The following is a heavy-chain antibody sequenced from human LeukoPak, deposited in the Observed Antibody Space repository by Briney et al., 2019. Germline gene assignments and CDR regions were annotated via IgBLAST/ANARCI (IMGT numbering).Heavy chain of an antibody. CDR3: ARTTITRITMVGTIDNWLDP. CDR1: GDSISTYY. J-gene: IGHJ5*02. D-gene: IGHD3-10*01. V-gene: IGHV4-59*01. Sequence: PSETLSLTCTVSGDSISTYYWSWIRQPPAKGLEWIGYIYYSGSTNYNPSLKSRVTILVDTSKNQFSLKLSYVTAADTAVYYCARTTITRITMVGTIDNWLDPWGQGTLVTVSS. CDR2: IYYSGST.